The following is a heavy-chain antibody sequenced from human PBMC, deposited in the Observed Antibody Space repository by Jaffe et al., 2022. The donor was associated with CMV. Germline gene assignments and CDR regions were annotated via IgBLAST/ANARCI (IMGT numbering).Heavy chain of an antibody. CDR1: GFSLSTSGLG. Sequence: QITLKESGPTLVKPTQTLTLTCTFSGFSLSTSGLGVGWIRQPPGEALEWLALIYWNGDKRYSPSLKSRLTITKDTSKNQVVLTMTNMDPVDTATYYCAHRPAGWFYFDYWGQGTLVPVSS. V-gene: IGHV2-5*01. J-gene: IGHJ4*02. D-gene: IGHD6-19*01. CDR2: IYWNGDK. CDR3: AHRPAGWFYFDY.